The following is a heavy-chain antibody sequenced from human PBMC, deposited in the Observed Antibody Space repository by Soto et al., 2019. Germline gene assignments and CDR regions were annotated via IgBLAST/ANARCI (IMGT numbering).Heavy chain of an antibody. V-gene: IGHV1-18*04. CDR3: AREGAHTTGWYDEVDQ. D-gene: IGHD6-19*01. CDR2: ISTYNGNT. Sequence: QVQLVQSGGEVKKPGASVNISCKATGYTFISYSITWVRQPPGQGLEWMGWISTYNGNTKYAQSLQGRVTLTRDTSTHTAFMEIRGLRSDDTDIYYCAREGAHTTGWYDEVDQWGQGPGVAVSS. CDR1: GYTFISYS. J-gene: IGHJ4*02.